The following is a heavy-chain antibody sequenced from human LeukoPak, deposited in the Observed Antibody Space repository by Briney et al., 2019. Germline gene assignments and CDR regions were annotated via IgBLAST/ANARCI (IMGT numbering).Heavy chain of an antibody. CDR3: ARKDWLYYDY. J-gene: IGHJ4*02. CDR1: GFTFSSYG. D-gene: IGHD3/OR15-3a*01. Sequence: GGSLRLSCAASGFTFSSYGMSWVRQAPGKGLEWVSAISGSGGSTYYADSVKGRFTISRDNAKNSLYLQMNSLRAEDTAVYYCARKDWLYYDYWGQGTLVTVSS. CDR2: ISGSGGST. V-gene: IGHV3-23*01.